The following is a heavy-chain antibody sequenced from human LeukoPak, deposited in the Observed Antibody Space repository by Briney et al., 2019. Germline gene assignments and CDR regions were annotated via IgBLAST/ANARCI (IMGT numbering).Heavy chain of an antibody. CDR1: GGSISSGGYY. Sequence: SETLSLTCTVSGGSISSGGYYWSWIRQHPGKGLEWIGYIYYSGSTYYNPSLKSRVTISVDTSKNQFSLKLSSVTAAETAVYYCARGLGGHRLFDYWGQGTLVTVSS. CDR3: ARGLGGHRLFDY. J-gene: IGHJ4*02. V-gene: IGHV4-31*03. CDR2: IYYSGST. D-gene: IGHD5/OR15-5a*01.